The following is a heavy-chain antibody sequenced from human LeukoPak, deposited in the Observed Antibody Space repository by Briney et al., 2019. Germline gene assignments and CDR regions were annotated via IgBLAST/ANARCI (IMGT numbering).Heavy chain of an antibody. D-gene: IGHD3-10*01. Sequence: SETLSLTCTVSGGSISSYYWSWIRQPPGKGLEWIGYIYYSGSTNHNPSLKSRVTISVDTSKNQFSLKLSSVTAADTAVYYCARDPGLWFGEFNAFDIWGQGTMVTVSS. V-gene: IGHV4-59*01. J-gene: IGHJ3*02. CDR3: ARDPGLWFGEFNAFDI. CDR2: IYYSGST. CDR1: GGSISSYY.